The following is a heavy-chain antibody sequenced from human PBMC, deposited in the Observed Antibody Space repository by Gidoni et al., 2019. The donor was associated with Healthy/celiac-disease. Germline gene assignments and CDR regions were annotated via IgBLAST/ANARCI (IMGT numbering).Heavy chain of an antibody. D-gene: IGHD3-22*01. CDR1: GFPFDDYA. V-gene: IGHV3-9*01. Sequence: EVQLVVCGGGVVQPGRSLRLSCAASGFPFDDYAFRWVRQAQGKVLEWVSGISWNSGSIGYADSVNGRVTISRHNAKNSLYLQMNSLRAEDTALYYCAKDIRGLYYYDSSGYYTPGSYGMDVWGQGTTVTVSS. CDR2: ISWNSGSI. CDR3: AKDIRGLYYYDSSGYYTPGSYGMDV. J-gene: IGHJ6*02.